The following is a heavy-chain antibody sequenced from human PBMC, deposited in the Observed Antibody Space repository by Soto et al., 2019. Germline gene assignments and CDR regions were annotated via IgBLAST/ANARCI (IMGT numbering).Heavy chain of an antibody. CDR3: ARGHIAAAGSEGDYYYYYGMDV. Sequence: QVQLVQSGAEVKKPGSSVKVSCKASEGTFSSYAISWVRQAPGQGLEWMGGIIPIFVTANYAQKFQGRVTITADESTSTAYMELSSLRSEDTAVYYCARGHIAAAGSEGDYYYYYGMDVWGQGTTVTVSS. J-gene: IGHJ6*02. V-gene: IGHV1-69*12. CDR1: EGTFSSYA. D-gene: IGHD6-13*01. CDR2: IIPIFVTA.